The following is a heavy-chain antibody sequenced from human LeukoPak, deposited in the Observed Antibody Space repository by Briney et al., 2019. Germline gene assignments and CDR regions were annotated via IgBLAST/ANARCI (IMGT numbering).Heavy chain of an antibody. D-gene: IGHD2-15*01. J-gene: IGHJ4*02. Sequence: GGSLRLSCAASGFTFSLYGIHWVRQAPGKGLEWVAVISHDGSNTYFADSVKGRFTISRDNAENFLYLQMNSLRAEDTAVYYCARDRGGRSGLDDWGQGTLVIVSS. CDR1: GFTFSLYG. CDR3: ARDRGGRSGLDD. V-gene: IGHV3-30*03. CDR2: ISHDGSNT.